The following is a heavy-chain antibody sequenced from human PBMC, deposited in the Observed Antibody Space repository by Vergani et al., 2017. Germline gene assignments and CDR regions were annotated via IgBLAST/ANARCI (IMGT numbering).Heavy chain of an antibody. V-gene: IGHV3-33*01. CDR2: IWYDGSNK. D-gene: IGHD2-2*02. CDR1: GFIFSSYG. CDR3: ARGGAQSRYCSSTICYTVSDY. Sequence: QVQLVESGGGVVQPGRSLRLSCAASGFIFSSYGMHWVRQAPGKGLEWVAVIWYDGSNKDYADSVKGRFTISRDNSKNTLYLQMNSLRAEDTAVYYCARGGAQSRYCSSTICYTVSDYWGQGTLVTVSS. J-gene: IGHJ4*02.